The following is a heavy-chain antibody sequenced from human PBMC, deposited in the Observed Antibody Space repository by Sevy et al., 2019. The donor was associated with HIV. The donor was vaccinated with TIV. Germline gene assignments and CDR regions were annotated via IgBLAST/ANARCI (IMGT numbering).Heavy chain of an antibody. J-gene: IGHJ4*02. V-gene: IGHV3-30-3*01. CDR1: GFTFSSYA. CDR2: ISYDGSNK. D-gene: IGHD1-26*01. Sequence: GGSLRLSCAASGFTFSSYAMHWVRQAPGKGLEWVAVISYDGSNKYYADSVKGRFTISRDNSKNTLYLQMNSLRAEDTAVYYCARVGVGVGAFDYWGQGTLVTVSS. CDR3: ARVGVGVGAFDY.